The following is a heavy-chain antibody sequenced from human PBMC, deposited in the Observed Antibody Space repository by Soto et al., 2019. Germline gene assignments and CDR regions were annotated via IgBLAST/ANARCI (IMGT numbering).Heavy chain of an antibody. J-gene: IGHJ4*01. V-gene: IGHV1-8*01. CDR3: ARTLYGDNVDY. CDR2: MNPNSGNT. D-gene: IGHD4-17*01. CDR1: GYTFTSYD. Sequence: QVQLVQSGAEVKKPGASVKVSCKASGYTFTSYDINWVRQATGQGLEWMGWMNPNSGNTGYAKKFLGRVTTTRNTSISKAYMKLSSLRAEDTAVYYCARTLYGDNVDYWGHATLVTVSS.